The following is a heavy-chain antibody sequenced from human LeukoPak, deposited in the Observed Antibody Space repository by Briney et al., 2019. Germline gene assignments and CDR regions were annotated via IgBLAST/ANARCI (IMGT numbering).Heavy chain of an antibody. V-gene: IGHV1-2*02. Sequence: ASVKVSCKASGYTFTGYYMHWVRQAPGQGLEWMGWINPNSGGTNYAQKFQGRDTMTRDTSISTAYMELSRLRSDDTAVYYCARLYSSSWSSVVSDDAFDIWGQGTMVTVSS. J-gene: IGHJ3*02. CDR2: INPNSGGT. CDR1: GYTFTGYY. CDR3: ARLYSSSWSSVVSDDAFDI. D-gene: IGHD6-13*01.